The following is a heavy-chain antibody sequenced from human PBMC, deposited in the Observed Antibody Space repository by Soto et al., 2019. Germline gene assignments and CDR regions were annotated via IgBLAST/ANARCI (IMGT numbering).Heavy chain of an antibody. V-gene: IGHV4-39*01. D-gene: IGHD2-21*02. CDR2: IYYSGST. J-gene: IGHJ4*02. Sequence: SQTLPLTCTVTVDSSTRRSYYWGWILQPPGKALEWIGSIYYSGSTYNNPSLRSRVSMSIDTSKDQFSLKLKSVTAADTALYFCARQRTSVVTQAYFDVWGPGSLVSVSS. CDR3: ARQRTSVVTQAYFDV. CDR1: VDSSTRRSYY.